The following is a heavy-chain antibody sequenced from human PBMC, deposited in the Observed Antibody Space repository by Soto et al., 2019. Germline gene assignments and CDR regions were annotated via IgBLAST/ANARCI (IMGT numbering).Heavy chain of an antibody. V-gene: IGHV2-5*02. CDR2: IYWDDDK. Sequence: QITLKESGPTLVRPTQTLTLTCTFSGFSLTTSGVGVGWIRQPPGKALEWLAVIYWDDDKRYSSSLKSRLTIXXDXSXXQVVLTMTNMDPVDTATYYCAHHPYYGLGSYSFDSWGQGTLVTVSS. CDR3: AHHPYYGLGSYSFDS. CDR1: GFSLTTSGVG. J-gene: IGHJ4*02. D-gene: IGHD3-10*01.